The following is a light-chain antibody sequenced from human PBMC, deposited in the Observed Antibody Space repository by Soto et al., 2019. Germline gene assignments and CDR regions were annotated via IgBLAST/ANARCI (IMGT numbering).Light chain of an antibody. CDR1: QTVSSN. J-gene: IGKJ1*01. CDR2: GAS. Sequence: EIIFTQSPNTLSLCPWERASLSCSASQTVSSNYLAWYQQKPGQTPRLLIYGASTTATGIPARFSGSGSGTEFTLSISSLQSEDFAVYYCQQYNNWPWTFGQGTKVDIK. V-gene: IGKV3-15*01. CDR3: QQYNNWPWT.